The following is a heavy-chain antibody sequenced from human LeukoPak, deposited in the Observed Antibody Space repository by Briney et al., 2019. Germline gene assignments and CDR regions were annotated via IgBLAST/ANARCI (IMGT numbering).Heavy chain of an antibody. CDR3: ARARSPSSGYLLRDHNWFDP. CDR2: IIPIFGTA. V-gene: IGHV1-69*05. CDR1: GYTFTSYG. J-gene: IGHJ5*02. Sequence: SVKVSCKASGYTFTSYGISWVRQAPGQGLEWMGGIIPIFGTANYAQKVQGRVTITTDESTTTAYMELSSLRSEDTAVYYCARARSPSSGYLLRDHNWFDPWGQGTLVTVSS. D-gene: IGHD3-22*01.